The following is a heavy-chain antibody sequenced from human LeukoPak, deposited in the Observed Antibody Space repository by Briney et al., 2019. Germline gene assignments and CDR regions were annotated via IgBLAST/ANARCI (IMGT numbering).Heavy chain of an antibody. Sequence: GGSLRLSCAASGFTFSIYAMSWVRQAPGKGLEWVPAIRGSDDNTFYADSVRGRFTISRDNSKNTLYLQMNILRAEDTAVYYCAKTVTTQAYYWYFDLWGRGTLVTVSS. J-gene: IGHJ2*01. V-gene: IGHV3-23*01. D-gene: IGHD4-17*01. CDR3: AKTVTTQAYYWYFDL. CDR1: GFTFSIYA. CDR2: IRGSDDNT.